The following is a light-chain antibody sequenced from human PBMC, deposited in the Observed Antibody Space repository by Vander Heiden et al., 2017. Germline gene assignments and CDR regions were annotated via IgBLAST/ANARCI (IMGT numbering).Light chain of an antibody. CDR2: YDT. V-gene: IGLV3-21*04. Sequence: SYVLTPPPPVSVAPGKTATITCGGNDIGSKSVHWYHQRPGQAPVLVIYYDTDRPSGIPERFSGSNYGNTATLTISRVEVGDEADYYCQVWVGSSEHWVFGGGTKLTVL. CDR3: QVWVGSSEHWV. CDR1: DIGSKS. J-gene: IGLJ3*02.